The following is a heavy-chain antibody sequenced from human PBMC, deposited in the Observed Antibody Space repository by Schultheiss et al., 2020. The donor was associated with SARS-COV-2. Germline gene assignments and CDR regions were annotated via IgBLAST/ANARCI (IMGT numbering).Heavy chain of an antibody. CDR2: ISGSGGST. CDR1: GGSFSGYY. Sequence: ETLSLTCAVYGGSFSGYYWSWIRQPPGKGLEWVSAISGSGGSTYYADSVKGRFTISRDNSKNTLYLQMNSLKTEDTAVYYCTTDTGGGSPWGQGTLVTVSS. J-gene: IGHJ5*02. CDR3: TTDTGGGSP. D-gene: IGHD2-15*01. V-gene: IGHV3-23*01.